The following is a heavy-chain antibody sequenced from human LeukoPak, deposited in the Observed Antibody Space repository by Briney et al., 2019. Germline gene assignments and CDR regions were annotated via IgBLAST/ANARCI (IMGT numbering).Heavy chain of an antibody. Sequence: ASVKVSCKASGYTVTSYDINWVRQATGQGLEWMGWMNPNSGNTGYAQKFQGRVTMTRNTSISTAYMELSSLRSEDTAVYYCARGGWAGTDYYYYMDVWGKGTTVTISS. CDR1: GYTVTSYD. CDR2: MNPNSGNT. D-gene: IGHD3-10*01. J-gene: IGHJ6*03. CDR3: ARGGWAGTDYYYYMDV. V-gene: IGHV1-8*01.